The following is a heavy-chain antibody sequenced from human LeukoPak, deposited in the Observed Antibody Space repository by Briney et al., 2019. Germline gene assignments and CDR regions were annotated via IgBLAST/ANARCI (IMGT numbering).Heavy chain of an antibody. CDR1: GFTFSSYS. D-gene: IGHD6-13*01. J-gene: IGHJ5*02. Sequence: PGGSLRLSCAASGFTFSSYSMNWVRQAPGKGLEWVSYIGSSSSTIYYADSVKGRFTISRDNAKNSLYLQMNSLRAEDTAVYYCARDFSSSWYGGWFVPWGQGTPVTVSS. CDR2: IGSSSSTI. V-gene: IGHV3-48*01. CDR3: ARDFSSSWYGGWFVP.